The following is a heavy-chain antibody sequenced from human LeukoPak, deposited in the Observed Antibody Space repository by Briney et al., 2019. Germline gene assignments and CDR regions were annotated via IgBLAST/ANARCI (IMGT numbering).Heavy chain of an antibody. D-gene: IGHD3-16*01. CDR3: ATVGGMRAFDP. V-gene: IGHV1-18*01. J-gene: IGHJ5*02. CDR2: ISAYNGNT. Sequence: ASVKVSCKASGYTFTSYGISWVRQAPGQGLEWMGWISAYNGNTNYAQKLQGRVTITADTSTDTAYMELSSLRSEDTAVYYCATVGGMRAFDPWGQGTLVTVSS. CDR1: GYTFTSYG.